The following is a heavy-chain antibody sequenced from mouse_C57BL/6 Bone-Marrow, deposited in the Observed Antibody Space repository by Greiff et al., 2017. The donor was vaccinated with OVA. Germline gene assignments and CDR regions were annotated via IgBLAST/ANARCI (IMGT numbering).Heavy chain of an antibody. Sequence: QVTLKESGPGILQPSQTLSLTCSFSGFSLSTFGMGVGWIRQPSGKGLEWLAHIWWDDDKYYNPALKSRLTISKDTSKNQVFLKIANVDTADTATYYCARKFYYYGSRYAMDYWGQGTSVTVSS. CDR1: GFSLSTFGMG. J-gene: IGHJ4*01. D-gene: IGHD1-1*01. CDR3: ARKFYYYGSRYAMDY. CDR2: IWWDDDK. V-gene: IGHV8-8*01.